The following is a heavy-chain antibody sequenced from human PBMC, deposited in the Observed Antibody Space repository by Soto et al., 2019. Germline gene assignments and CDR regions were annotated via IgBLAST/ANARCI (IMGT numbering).Heavy chain of an antibody. D-gene: IGHD4-4*01. CDR3: AKDISVSERYYGMDV. CDR1: GFTFDDYT. CDR2: ISWDGGST. Sequence: PGGSLRLSCAASGFTFDDYTMHWVRQAPGKGLEWVSLISWDGGSTYYADSVKGRFTISRDNSKNSLYLQMNSLRTEDTALYYCAKDISVSERYYGMDVWGQGTTVTVS. J-gene: IGHJ6*02. V-gene: IGHV3-43*01.